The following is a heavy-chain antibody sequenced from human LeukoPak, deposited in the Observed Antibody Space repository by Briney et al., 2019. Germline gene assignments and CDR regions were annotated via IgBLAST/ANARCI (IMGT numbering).Heavy chain of an antibody. J-gene: IGHJ4*02. V-gene: IGHV3-21*01. CDR2: ITSSSTYI. CDR1: GFTFSSYS. CDR3: ARARYTGYDLNDY. D-gene: IGHD5-12*01. Sequence: TGGSLRLSCAASGFTFSSYSMNWVRQAPGKGLEWVSSITSSSTYIYYADSVKGRFTISRDNPKNSLYLQMNSLRAEDTAVYYCARARYTGYDLNDYRGQGTLVTVSP.